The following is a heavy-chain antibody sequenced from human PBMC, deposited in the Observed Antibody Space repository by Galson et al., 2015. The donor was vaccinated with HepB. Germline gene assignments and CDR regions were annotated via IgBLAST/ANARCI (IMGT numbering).Heavy chain of an antibody. Sequence: QSGAEVKKPGESLKISCKGAGYRFTSSWIGWVRQMPGKGLEWMAMIYPGDSDTRYSPSFQGQVTISADKSISTAYLQWSSLKASDTAMYYCARRGAVAEFDYWGQGTLVTVSS. J-gene: IGHJ4*02. CDR1: GYRFTSSW. D-gene: IGHD6-19*01. CDR2: IYPGDSDT. CDR3: ARRGAVAEFDY. V-gene: IGHV5-51*01.